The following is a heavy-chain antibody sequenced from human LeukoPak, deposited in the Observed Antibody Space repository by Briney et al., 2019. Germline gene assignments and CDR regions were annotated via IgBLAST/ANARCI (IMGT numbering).Heavy chain of an antibody. CDR2: ISSSSSTI. Sequence: GGSLRLSCAASGFTFSSYSMNWVRQAPGKGLEWVSYISSSSSTIYYADSVKGRSTISRDNAKNSLYLQMNSLRAEDTAVYYCAREGENTIFGVVDAFDIWGQGTMVTVSS. J-gene: IGHJ3*02. CDR1: GFTFSSYS. V-gene: IGHV3-48*04. D-gene: IGHD3-3*01. CDR3: AREGENTIFGVVDAFDI.